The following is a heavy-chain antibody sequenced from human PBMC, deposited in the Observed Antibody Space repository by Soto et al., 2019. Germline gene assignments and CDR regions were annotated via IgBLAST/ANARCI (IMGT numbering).Heavy chain of an antibody. Sequence: PSETLSLTCTVSGGSISSYYWSWIRQPPGKELEWIGYIYYSGSTNYNPSLKSRVTISVDTSKNQFSLKLSSVTAADTAVYYCARDMYYYDSSGYYYGMDVWGQGTTVTVSS. J-gene: IGHJ6*02. V-gene: IGHV4-59*01. D-gene: IGHD3-22*01. CDR3: ARDMYYYDSSGYYYGMDV. CDR1: GGSISSYY. CDR2: IYYSGST.